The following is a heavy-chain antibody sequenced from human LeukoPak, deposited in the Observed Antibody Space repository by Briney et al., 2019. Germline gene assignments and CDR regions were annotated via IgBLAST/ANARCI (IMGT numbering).Heavy chain of an antibody. CDR1: GGSISSQY. J-gene: IGHJ4*02. Sequence: SETLSLTCTVSGGSISSQYWSLIRQPPGKGLEWIGYIYYSGITKYSPSLKSRVTISVDTSKNQFSLRLTSVTAANTAVYYCARTSYHYNSGDYGWYFDYWGQGTLVTVSA. V-gene: IGHV4-59*11. D-gene: IGHD3-10*01. CDR3: ARTSYHYNSGDYGWYFDY. CDR2: IYYSGIT.